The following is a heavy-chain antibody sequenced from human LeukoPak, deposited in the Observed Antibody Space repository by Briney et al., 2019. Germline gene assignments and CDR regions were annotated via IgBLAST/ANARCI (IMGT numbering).Heavy chain of an antibody. CDR3: ARSGTAVQWRFIDY. Sequence: SQTLSLTCAVSGGSISSGGYSWSWIRQPPGKGLEWIGYIYHSGSTYYNPSLKSRVTISVDRSKNQFSLKLSSVTAADTAVYYCARSGTAVQWRFIDYWGQGTLVTVSS. D-gene: IGHD6-19*01. V-gene: IGHV4-30-2*01. CDR1: GGSISSGGYS. J-gene: IGHJ4*02. CDR2: IYHSGST.